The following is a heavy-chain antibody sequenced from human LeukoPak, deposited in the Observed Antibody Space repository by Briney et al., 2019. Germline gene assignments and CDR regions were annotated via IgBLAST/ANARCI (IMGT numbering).Heavy chain of an antibody. D-gene: IGHD3-22*01. V-gene: IGHV3-23*01. Sequence: GGSLRLSCAASGFTFSGYWMSWVRQAPGKGLEWVSAISGSGGRTYYADSVKGRFMISRDNSKNTMYLQMNSLRAEDTAVYYCAKAEYYYDSSVTHAFDIWGQGTMVTVSS. CDR1: GFTFSGYW. CDR3: AKAEYYYDSSVTHAFDI. CDR2: ISGSGGRT. J-gene: IGHJ3*02.